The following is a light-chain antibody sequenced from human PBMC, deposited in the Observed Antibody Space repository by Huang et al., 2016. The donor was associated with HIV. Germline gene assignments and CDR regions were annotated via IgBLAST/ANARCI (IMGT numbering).Light chain of an antibody. CDR3: QQYNDFRST. J-gene: IGKJ3*01. Sequence: ETVMTQSPVTLSVSPGDRASLPCRSRQIVSSHLAWYQQKPGQAPRLLIYAASTRATGVPARFSGSGAGTEFTLTISTLQSEDSAVYYCQQYNDFRSTFGPGTRVEIK. V-gene: IGKV3-15*01. CDR2: AAS. CDR1: QIVSSH.